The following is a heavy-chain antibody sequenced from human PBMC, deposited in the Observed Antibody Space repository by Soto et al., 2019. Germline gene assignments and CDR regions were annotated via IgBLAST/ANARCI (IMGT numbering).Heavy chain of an antibody. CDR2: IYYGGST. CDR1: GEALNSYY. Sequence: SETLSLTCAVYGEALNSYYWCWIRQSPGQGLEWIGYIYYGGSTYYNPSLQSRVTMSVDRSRNQFSLKLNFVTAADTAVYYCARVRREYDNSGPVDYWGQGTLVTVSS. V-gene: IGHV4-34*01. J-gene: IGHJ4*02. CDR3: ARVRREYDNSGPVDY. D-gene: IGHD3-22*01.